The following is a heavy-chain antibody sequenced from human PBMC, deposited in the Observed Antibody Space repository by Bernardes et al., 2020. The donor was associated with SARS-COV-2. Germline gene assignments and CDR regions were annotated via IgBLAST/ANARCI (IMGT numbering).Heavy chain of an antibody. V-gene: IGHV4-34*01. J-gene: IGHJ4*02. CDR2: INHSGST. D-gene: IGHD3-10*01. CDR3: ARGAPLWGRYYFDY. CDR1: GGSFRGSY. Sequence: SETLSLTCAVYGGSFRGSYWSWIRQPPGPGLEWIGEINHSGSTNYNPSLKSRVTISVDTSKNQFSLKLSSVTAADTAVYYCARGAPLWGRYYFDYWGQGTLVTGSA.